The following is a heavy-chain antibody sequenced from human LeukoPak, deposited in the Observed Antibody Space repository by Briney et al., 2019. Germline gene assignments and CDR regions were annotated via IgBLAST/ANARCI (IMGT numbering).Heavy chain of an antibody. CDR3: ARDRLRWPKIDY. J-gene: IGHJ4*02. CDR1: GGSISSSDYY. CDR2: IYYSVTT. D-gene: IGHD4-23*01. Sequence: SETLSLTCPVSGGSISSSDYYWGWIRQPPGKGLEWIGSIYYSVTTYYNPSLKSRVTISVDTSKNQFSLKLNSVTAADTAVYYCARDRLRWPKIDYWGQGTLVTVSS. V-gene: IGHV4-39*07.